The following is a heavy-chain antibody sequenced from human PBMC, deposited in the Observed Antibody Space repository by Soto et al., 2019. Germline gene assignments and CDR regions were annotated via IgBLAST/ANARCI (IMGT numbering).Heavy chain of an antibody. CDR1: GYTFTGYY. CDR2: MNPNSGNT. V-gene: IGHV1-8*02. J-gene: IGHJ3*02. CDR3: ARGFMYMNYARVAFDI. Sequence: GASVKVSCKASGYTFTGYYMHWVRQAPGQGLEWMGWMNPNSGNTGYAQKFQGRVTMTRNTSISTAYMELSSLRSEDTAVYYCARGFMYMNYARVAFDIWGQGTMVTVSS. D-gene: IGHD1-7*01.